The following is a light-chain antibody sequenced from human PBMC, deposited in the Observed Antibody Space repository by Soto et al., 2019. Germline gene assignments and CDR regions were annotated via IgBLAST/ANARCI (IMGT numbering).Light chain of an antibody. CDR2: EGS. V-gene: IGLV2-23*01. Sequence: QSVLTQPASVSGSPGQSITISCTGTSSDVGSYNLVSWYQQHPGKAPKLMIYEGSKRPSGVSNRFSGYKSGNTASLTISGLQAEDEADYYCCSYAGSGVVFGGGTQLTVL. J-gene: IGLJ2*01. CDR1: SSDVGSYNL. CDR3: CSYAGSGVV.